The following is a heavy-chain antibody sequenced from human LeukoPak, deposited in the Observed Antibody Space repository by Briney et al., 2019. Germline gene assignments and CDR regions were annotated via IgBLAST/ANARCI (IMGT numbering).Heavy chain of an antibody. V-gene: IGHV1-18*01. CDR1: GYTFTSYG. D-gene: IGHD6-19*01. J-gene: IGHJ4*02. Sequence: GASVKVSCKASGYTFTSYGISWVRQAPGQGLEWMGWISAYNGNTNYAQKLQGRVTMTTDTSTSTAYMELRSLRSDDTAVYYCARDVVGVAGSTITDYWGQGTLVTVSS. CDR2: ISAYNGNT. CDR3: ARDVVGVAGSTITDY.